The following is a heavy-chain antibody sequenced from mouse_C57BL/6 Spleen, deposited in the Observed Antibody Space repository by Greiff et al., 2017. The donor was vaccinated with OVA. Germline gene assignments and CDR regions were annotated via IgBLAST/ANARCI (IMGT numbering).Heavy chain of an antibody. CDR3: ARSGGYYGDYYAMDY. CDR1: GYAFTNYL. J-gene: IGHJ4*01. V-gene: IGHV1-54*01. CDR2: INPGSGGT. D-gene: IGHD2-3*01. Sequence: VQLQQSGAELVRPGTSVKVSCKASGYAFTNYLIEWVKQRPGQGLEWIGVINPGSGGTNYNEKFKGKATLTADKSSSTAYMQLSSLTSEDSAVYFCARSGGYYGDYYAMDYWGQGTSVTVSS.